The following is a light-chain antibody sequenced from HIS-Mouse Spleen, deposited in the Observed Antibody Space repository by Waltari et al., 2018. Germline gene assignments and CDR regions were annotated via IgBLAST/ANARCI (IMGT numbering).Light chain of an antibody. CDR3: CSYAGSSTLV. CDR2: EGS. V-gene: IGLV2-23*01. J-gene: IGLJ3*02. Sequence: QSALTQPASVSGSPGQSITISCTGTSSDVGSYNLVSWYQQHPGKAPKLMMYEGSKRPSGVSNRFSGSKAGKTASLTIAGLQAEDEADYYCCSYAGSSTLVFGGGTKLTVL. CDR1: SSDVGSYNL.